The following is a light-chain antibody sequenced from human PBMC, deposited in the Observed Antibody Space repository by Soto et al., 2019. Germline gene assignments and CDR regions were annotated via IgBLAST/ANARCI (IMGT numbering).Light chain of an antibody. J-gene: IGLJ2*01. CDR3: SSYTSRSTYVV. Sequence: QSVLTQPASVSGSTGQSITISCTGTSSDVGGYNYVSWYQQHTGKAPKLMIYDVINRPSGVSNRFSGSKSGNSASLTISGLQDEDEADYYCSSYTSRSTYVVFGGGTKLTVL. CDR2: DVI. CDR1: SSDVGGYNY. V-gene: IGLV2-14*03.